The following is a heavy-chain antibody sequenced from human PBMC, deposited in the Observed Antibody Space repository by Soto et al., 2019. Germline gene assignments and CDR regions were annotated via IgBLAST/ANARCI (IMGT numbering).Heavy chain of an antibody. Sequence: PSETLSLTCTVSGGSVSSGSYYWSWIRQPPGKGLEWIGYIYYSGSTNYNPSLKSRVTISVDTSKNQFSLKLSSVTAADTAVYYCAREPEQQLVFDYWGQGTLVTVSS. CDR3: AREPEQQLVFDY. J-gene: IGHJ4*02. V-gene: IGHV4-61*01. CDR2: IYYSGST. D-gene: IGHD6-13*01. CDR1: GGSVSSGSYY.